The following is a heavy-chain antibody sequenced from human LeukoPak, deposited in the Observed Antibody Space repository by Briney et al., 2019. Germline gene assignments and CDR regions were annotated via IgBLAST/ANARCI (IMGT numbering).Heavy chain of an antibody. CDR3: ASPGDYGDYGEPEYFQH. Sequence: PGGSLRLSCAASGFTLDDYGMSWVRQAPGKGLEWVSGINWNGGSTGYADSVKGRFTISRDNAKNSLYLQMNSLRAEDTALYYCASPGDYGDYGEPEYFQHWGQGTLVTVSS. J-gene: IGHJ1*01. V-gene: IGHV3-20*04. D-gene: IGHD4-17*01. CDR2: INWNGGST. CDR1: GFTLDDYG.